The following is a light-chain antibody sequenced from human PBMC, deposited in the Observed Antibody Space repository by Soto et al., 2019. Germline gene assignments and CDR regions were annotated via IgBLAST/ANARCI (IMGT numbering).Light chain of an antibody. V-gene: IGKV3-15*01. CDR1: ETVSTN. Sequence: EIVLTHSPATLSVSPGEIATLSCRATETVSTNLAWFQRKAGQPPRLLIYGSSTRATGVPDRFSGSGSGTEFTLTISSLQAEDFAVYYCQQYNNWPPWTFGHGTKVDIK. CDR2: GSS. J-gene: IGKJ1*01. CDR3: QQYNNWPPWT.